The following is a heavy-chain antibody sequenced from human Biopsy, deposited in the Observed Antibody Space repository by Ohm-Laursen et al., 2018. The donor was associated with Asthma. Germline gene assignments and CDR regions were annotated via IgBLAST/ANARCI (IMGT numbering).Heavy chain of an antibody. Sequence: ASVKVSCKASGYPLTSYYMHWVRQAPGQGLEWMGVINPSGGSTSYAQRFQDRVTLTRDASTNTVYMDLSSLRSEDTAVYYCARDGPELPTELDYWGPGTLVTVSS. CDR1: GYPLTSYY. CDR2: INPSGGST. D-gene: IGHD1-14*01. V-gene: IGHV1-46*01. CDR3: ARDGPELPTELDY. J-gene: IGHJ4*02.